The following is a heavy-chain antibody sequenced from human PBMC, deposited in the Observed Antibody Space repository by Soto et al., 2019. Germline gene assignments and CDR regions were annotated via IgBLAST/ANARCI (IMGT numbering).Heavy chain of an antibody. J-gene: IGHJ4*02. D-gene: IGHD3-16*02. CDR3: TTEKAREKGRGIYDYIWGSYLYFDY. CDR1: GFTFSNAW. CDR2: IKSKTDGGTT. V-gene: IGHV3-15*01. Sequence: GGSLRLSCAASGFTFSNAWMSWVRQAPGKGLEWVGRIKSKTDGGTTDYAAPVKGRFTISRDDSKNTLYLQMNSLKTEDTAVYYCTTEKAREKGRGIYDYIWGSYLYFDYWGQGTLVTVSS.